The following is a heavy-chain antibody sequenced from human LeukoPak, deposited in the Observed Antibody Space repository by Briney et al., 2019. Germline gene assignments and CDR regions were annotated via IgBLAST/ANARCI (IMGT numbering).Heavy chain of an antibody. V-gene: IGHV3-23*01. D-gene: IGHD2-21*02. CDR2: ISGSGGST. Sequence: GGSLRLSCAASGFTFSSYAMSWVRQAPGKGLEWVSAISGSGGSTYYADSVKGGFTISRDNSKNTLYLQMNSLRAEDTAVYYCAKSEGPYCGGDCYLPNWGQGTLVTVSS. CDR3: AKSEGPYCGGDCYLPN. J-gene: IGHJ4*02. CDR1: GFTFSSYA.